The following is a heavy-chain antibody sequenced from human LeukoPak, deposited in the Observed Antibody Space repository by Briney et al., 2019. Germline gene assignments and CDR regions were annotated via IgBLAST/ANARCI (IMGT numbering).Heavy chain of an antibody. D-gene: IGHD3-3*01. V-gene: IGHV4-4*07. J-gene: IGHJ4*02. CDR3: ARDQYFDFWSSNATPYYFDY. Sequence: PSETLSLTCTVTSGSINGHYWSWIRQPAGKEMQWIGRIHTSGATNYNPSFKSRVTMSIDTSKKEFTLKLTSVTAADTAVYYCARDQYFDFWSSNATPYYFDYWGPGSRVTVSS. CDR2: IHTSGAT. CDR1: SGSINGHY.